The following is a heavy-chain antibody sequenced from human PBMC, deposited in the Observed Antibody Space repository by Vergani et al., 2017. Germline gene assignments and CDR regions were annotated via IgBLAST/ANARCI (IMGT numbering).Heavy chain of an antibody. Sequence: QVQLQESGPGLVKPSETLSLTCAVSGYSISSGYYWGWIRQPPGKGLEWIGSIYHSGSTYYNPSLKSRVTISVDTSKNPFSLKLSSVTAADTAVYYCARTTYGSGSYYGVAWGQGTLVTVSS. J-gene: IGHJ5*02. CDR3: ARTTYGSGSYYGVA. V-gene: IGHV4-38-2*01. CDR2: IYHSGST. CDR1: GYSISSGYY. D-gene: IGHD3-10*01.